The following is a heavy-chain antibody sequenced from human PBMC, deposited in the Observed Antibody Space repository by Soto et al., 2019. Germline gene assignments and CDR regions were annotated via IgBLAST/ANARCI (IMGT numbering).Heavy chain of an antibody. Sequence: GESLKISCNGSGYSFTSYWISWVRQMPGKGLEWMGRIDPSDSYTNYSPSFQGHVTISADKSISTAYLQWSSLKASDTAMYYCARHGPLGVRWFDPWGQGTLVTVSS. CDR1: GYSFTSYW. CDR2: IDPSDSYT. CDR3: ARHGPLGVRWFDP. V-gene: IGHV5-10-1*01. J-gene: IGHJ5*02. D-gene: IGHD3-10*01.